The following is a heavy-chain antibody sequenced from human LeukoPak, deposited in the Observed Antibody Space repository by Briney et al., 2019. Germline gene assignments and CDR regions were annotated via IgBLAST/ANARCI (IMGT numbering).Heavy chain of an antibody. CDR3: ARPRYSGYESDY. D-gene: IGHD5-12*01. J-gene: IGHJ4*02. CDR1: GGSISSSSYY. Sequence: SETLSLTCTVSGGSISSSSYYWGWIRQPPGEGLEWIGSIYYSGSTYYNPSLKSRVTISVDTSKNQFSLKLSSVTAADTAVYYCARPRYSGYESDYWGQGTLVTVSS. CDR2: IYYSGST. V-gene: IGHV4-39*01.